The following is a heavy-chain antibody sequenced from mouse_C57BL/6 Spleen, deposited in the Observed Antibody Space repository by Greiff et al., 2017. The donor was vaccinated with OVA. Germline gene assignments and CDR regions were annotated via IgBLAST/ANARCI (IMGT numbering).Heavy chain of an antibody. CDR2: IRSKSNNYAT. CDR1: GFSFNTYA. V-gene: IGHV10-1*01. Sequence: EVQLVESGGGLVQPKGSLKLSCAASGFSFNTYAMNWVRQAPGKGLEWVARIRSKSNNYATYYADSVKDRFTISRDDSESMLYLQMNNLKTEDTAMYYCVRNDGYYDYYAMDYWGQGTSVTVSS. D-gene: IGHD2-3*01. J-gene: IGHJ4*01. CDR3: VRNDGYYDYYAMDY.